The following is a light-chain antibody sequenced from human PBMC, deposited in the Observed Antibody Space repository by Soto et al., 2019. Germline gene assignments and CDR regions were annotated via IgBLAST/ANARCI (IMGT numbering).Light chain of an antibody. CDR2: YDD. Sequence: QSVLTQPPSVSEAPRQRVTISCSGNSSNIGKNAVNWYQHLPGKAPKLLIYYDDLLPSGVSDRFSGSKSGTSASLAISGLQSDDEGDYYCAAWDDSLNGVVFGGGTKLTVL. J-gene: IGLJ2*01. CDR3: AAWDDSLNGVV. V-gene: IGLV1-36*01. CDR1: SSNIGKNA.